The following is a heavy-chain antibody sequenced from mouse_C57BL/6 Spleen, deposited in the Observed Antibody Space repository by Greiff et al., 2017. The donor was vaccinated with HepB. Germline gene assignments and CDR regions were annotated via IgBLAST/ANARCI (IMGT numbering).Heavy chain of an antibody. CDR3: ARGSLYYGSSYFAMDY. V-gene: IGHV1-9*01. D-gene: IGHD1-1*01. J-gene: IGHJ4*01. CDR2: ILPGSGST. CDR1: GYTFTGYW. Sequence: VKLMESGAELMKPGASVKLSCKATGYTFTGYWIEWVKQRPGHGLEWIGEILPGSGSTNYNEKFKGKATFTADTSSNTAYMQLSSLTTEDSAIYYCARGSLYYGSSYFAMDYWGQGTSVTVSS.